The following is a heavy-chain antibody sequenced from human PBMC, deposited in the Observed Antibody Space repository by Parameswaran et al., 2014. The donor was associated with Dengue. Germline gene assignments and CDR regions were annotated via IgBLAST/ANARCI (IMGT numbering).Heavy chain of an antibody. D-gene: IGHD3-22*01. J-gene: IGHJ3*02. V-gene: IGHV3-48*03. Sequence: QASETLSLTCAASGFTFSSYEMNWVRQAPGKGLEWVSYISSSGSTIYYADSVKGRFTISRDNAKNSLYLQMNSLRAEDTAVYYCARGGPTMIVVVITTLDAFDIWGQGTMVTVSS. CDR3: ARGGPTMIVVVITTLDAFDI. CDR1: GFTFSSYE. CDR2: ISSSGSTI.